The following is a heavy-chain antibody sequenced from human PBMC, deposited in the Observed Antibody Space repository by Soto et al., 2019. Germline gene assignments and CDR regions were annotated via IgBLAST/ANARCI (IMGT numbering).Heavy chain of an antibody. Sequence: QVQLVDSGGGVVPPGRSLRLSCAASGFTFSNYGMHWIRQAPGKGLEWVAKIWFDGSNSNYADSVKGRFTISRDNSRNTLYRQMDSPRAEDTAVYYCVRDSAYGAGGSCGHSRFEPWGKGTLVTASS. D-gene: IGHD3-10*01. J-gene: IGHJ5*02. V-gene: IGHV3-33*01. CDR2: IWFDGSNS. CDR3: VRDSAYGAGGSCGHSRFEP. CDR1: GFTFSNYG.